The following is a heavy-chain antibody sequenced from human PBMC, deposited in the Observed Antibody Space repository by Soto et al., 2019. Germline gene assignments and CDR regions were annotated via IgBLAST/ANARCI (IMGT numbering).Heavy chain of an antibody. D-gene: IGHD3-10*01. CDR2: IRGSGDST. CDR1: GFTFSNYA. V-gene: IGHV3-23*01. J-gene: IGHJ4*02. CDR3: AKNKGRGDNNYDHVSGEDY. Sequence: GGSLRLSCAASGFTFSNYAMSWVRQGPGKGLEWVSGIRGSGDSTYYEESVKGRFSTSRDNSRNTLYLQLNSLRAEETAIYYCAKNKGRGDNNYDHVSGEDYWGQGTLVTVSS.